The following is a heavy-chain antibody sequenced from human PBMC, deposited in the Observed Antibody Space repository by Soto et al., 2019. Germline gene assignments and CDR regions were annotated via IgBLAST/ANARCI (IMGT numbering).Heavy chain of an antibody. CDR2: IKQDGSEK. Sequence: EVQLVESGGGLVQPGGSLRLSCAASGFTFSSYWMSWVRQAPGKGLEWVANIKQDGSEKYYVDSVKGRFTISRDNAKNSLYLRMNSLRAEDTAVYYCARVGGSGWYYVDYWGQGTLVTVSS. CDR3: ARVGGSGWYYVDY. D-gene: IGHD6-19*01. J-gene: IGHJ4*02. CDR1: GFTFSSYW. V-gene: IGHV3-7*04.